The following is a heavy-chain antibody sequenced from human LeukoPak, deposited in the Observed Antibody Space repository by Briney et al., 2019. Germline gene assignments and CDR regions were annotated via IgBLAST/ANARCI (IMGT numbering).Heavy chain of an antibody. J-gene: IGHJ4*02. V-gene: IGHV4-59*12. CDR3: ATKPDTLYYFDY. CDR2: IYYSGST. CDR1: VGTINSYY. D-gene: IGHD1-14*01. Sequence: SETVSLTCTVSVGTINSYYCSWIRHPPWKGLEWIGYIYYSGSTNYNPSLKSRVTISVDTSKNQVSLKLSSVTAADTAVYYCATKPDTLYYFDYWGQGTLVTVSS.